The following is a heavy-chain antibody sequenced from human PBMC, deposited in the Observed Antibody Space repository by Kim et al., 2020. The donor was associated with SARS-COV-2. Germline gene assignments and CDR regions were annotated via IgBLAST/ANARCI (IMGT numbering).Heavy chain of an antibody. CDR1: GFTFDDYA. J-gene: IGHJ4*02. CDR3: AKGTTAAMVRGVIYFDY. CDR2: ISWNSGSI. Sequence: GGSLRLSCAASGFTFDDYAMHWVRQAPGKGLEWVSGISWNSGSIGYADSVKGRFTISRDNAKNSLYLQMNSLRAEDTALYYCAKGTTAAMVRGVIYFDYWGQGTLVTVSS. D-gene: IGHD3-10*01. V-gene: IGHV3-9*01.